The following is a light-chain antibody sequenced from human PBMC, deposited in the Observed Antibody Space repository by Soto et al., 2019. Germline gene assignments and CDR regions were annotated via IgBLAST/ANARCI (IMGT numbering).Light chain of an antibody. J-gene: IGKJ4*01. V-gene: IGKV1-27*01. CDR1: QGIAPY. Sequence: DVQMTQSPSSLSASVGDRVTITCRASQGIAPYLAWFQQKPGKVPKLLIYAASTLQSGVPSRLSGSGSGTDFTITISSLQPEDVATYYCQKYNSAPLTFGGGTKVEIK. CDR3: QKYNSAPLT. CDR2: AAS.